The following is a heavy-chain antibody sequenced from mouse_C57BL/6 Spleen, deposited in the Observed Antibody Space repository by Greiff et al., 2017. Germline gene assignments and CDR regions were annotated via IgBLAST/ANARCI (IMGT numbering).Heavy chain of an antibody. CDR1: GYTFTSYW. CDR3: ARQLPYYFDY. D-gene: IGHD1-1*01. Sequence: QVQLQQPGAELVRPGSSVKLSCKASGYTFTSYWMDWVKQRPGQGLEWIGNIYPSDSETHYNQKFKDKATLTVDKSSSTAYMQLSSLTSEDSAVYYCARQLPYYFDYWGQGTTLTVSS. V-gene: IGHV1-61*01. CDR2: IYPSDSET. J-gene: IGHJ2*01.